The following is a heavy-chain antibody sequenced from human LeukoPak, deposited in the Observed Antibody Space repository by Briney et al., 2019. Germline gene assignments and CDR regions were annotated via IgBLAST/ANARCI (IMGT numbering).Heavy chain of an antibody. CDR2: MNPNSGNT. D-gene: IGHD4-11*01. J-gene: IGHJ1*01. Sequence: GASVKVSCKASGYTSTSYDINWVRQATGQGLEWMGWMNPNSGNTGYAQKFQGRVTMTRNTSISTAYMELSSLRSEDTAVYYCARGYDYLYAEYFQHWGQGTLVTVSS. V-gene: IGHV1-8*01. CDR3: ARGYDYLYAEYFQH. CDR1: GYTSTSYD.